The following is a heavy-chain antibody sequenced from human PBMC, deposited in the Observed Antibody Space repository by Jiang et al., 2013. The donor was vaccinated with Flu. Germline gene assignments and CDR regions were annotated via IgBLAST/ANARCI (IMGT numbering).Heavy chain of an antibody. Sequence: FSSYAMHWVRQAPGKGLEWVAVISYDGSNKYYADSVKGRFTISRDNSKNTLYLQMNSLRAEDTAVYYCARDHYCSSTSCYLAGTTPYYYYGMDVWGQGTTVTVSS. J-gene: IGHJ6*02. CDR2: ISYDGSNK. V-gene: IGHV3-30-3*01. CDR1: FSSYA. CDR3: ARDHYCSSTSCYLAGTTPYYYYGMDV. D-gene: IGHD2-2*01.